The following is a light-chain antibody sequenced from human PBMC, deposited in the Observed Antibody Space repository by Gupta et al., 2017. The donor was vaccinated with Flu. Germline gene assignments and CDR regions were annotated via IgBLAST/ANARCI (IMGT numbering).Light chain of an antibody. Sequence: EIVLTQSPATLSLSPGERATLSCRASQSVSSYLAWYQQKPGQAPRLVIYDASYRATGIPARFSGSGSGTDFTLTISSLEPEDFAVYYCQQRSNWPPITFGQGTRLEIK. CDR2: DAS. CDR3: QQRSNWPPIT. J-gene: IGKJ5*01. CDR1: QSVSSY. V-gene: IGKV3-11*01.